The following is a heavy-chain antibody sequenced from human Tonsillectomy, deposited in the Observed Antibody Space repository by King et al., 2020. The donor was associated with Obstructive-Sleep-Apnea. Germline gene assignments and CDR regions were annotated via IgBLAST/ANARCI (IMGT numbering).Heavy chain of an antibody. CDR1: GGSISSYY. D-gene: IGHD5-18*01. CDR2: IYTSGST. Sequence: VQLQESGPGLVKPSETLSLTCTVSGGSISSYYWSWIRQPAGKGLEWIGRIYTSGSTNYNPSLKSRVTMSVDTSKNQFSLKLSSVTAADTAVYYCARLQYSYGPTYYFDYWGQGTLVTVSS. V-gene: IGHV4-4*07. CDR3: ARLQYSYGPTYYFDY. J-gene: IGHJ4*02.